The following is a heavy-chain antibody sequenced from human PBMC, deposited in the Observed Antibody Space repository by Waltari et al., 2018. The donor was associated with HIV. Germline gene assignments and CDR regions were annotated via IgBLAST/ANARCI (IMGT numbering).Heavy chain of an antibody. CDR3: ARSYSGSYAAFDY. Sequence: QVQLVQSGAEVKKPGASVKVSCKASGYTFTSYAMHWVRQAPGQRLEWMGWINAGNGNTKYSQKFQGRVTITRDTSASTAYMELSSLRSEDTAVYYCARSYSGSYAAFDYWGQGTLVTVSS. V-gene: IGHV1-3*01. CDR1: GYTFTSYA. D-gene: IGHD1-26*01. CDR2: INAGNGNT. J-gene: IGHJ4*02.